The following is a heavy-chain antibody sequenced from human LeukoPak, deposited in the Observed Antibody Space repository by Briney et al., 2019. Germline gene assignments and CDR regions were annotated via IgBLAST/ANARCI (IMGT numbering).Heavy chain of an antibody. CDR1: GGSISSYY. D-gene: IGHD1-26*01. Sequence: PSETLSLTCTVSGGSISSYYWSWIRQPPGKGLEWIGYVYYSGSTNYNPSLKSRVTISVDTSKNQFSLKLRSVTAADTAVYYCASHRYSGTYYDDYWGQGTLVTVSS. CDR2: VYYSGST. V-gene: IGHV4-59*01. J-gene: IGHJ4*02. CDR3: ASHRYSGTYYDDY.